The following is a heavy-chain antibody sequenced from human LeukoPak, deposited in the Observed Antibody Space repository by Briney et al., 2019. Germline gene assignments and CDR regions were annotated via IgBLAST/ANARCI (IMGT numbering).Heavy chain of an antibody. J-gene: IGHJ6*03. V-gene: IGHV3-23*01. Sequence: GGSLRLSCAASGFTFSSYAMSWVRQAPGKGLEWVSAIRGSGGSTYYADSVKGRFTISRDNSKNTLYLQMSSLRAEDTAVYYCVSGYCSGGRCYSRDAWGQGTTVTVSS. CDR3: VSGYCSGGRCYSRDA. CDR1: GFTFSSYA. D-gene: IGHD2-15*01. CDR2: IRGSGGST.